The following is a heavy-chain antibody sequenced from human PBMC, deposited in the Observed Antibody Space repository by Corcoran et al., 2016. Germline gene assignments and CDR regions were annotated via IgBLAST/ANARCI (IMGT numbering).Heavy chain of an antibody. V-gene: IGHV3-33*01. D-gene: IGHD3-22*01. CDR1: GFTFSSYG. J-gene: IGHJ4*02. CDR2: IWYDGSNK. CDR3: ARIPYYYESSGYLMDY. Sequence: QVQLVESGGGVVQPGRSLRLSCAASGFTFSSYGMHWVRQAPGKGLEWVAVIWYDGSNKYYADSVKGRFTISRDNSKNTLYLQMNSLRAEDTAVYYCARIPYYYESSGYLMDYWGQGTLVTVSS.